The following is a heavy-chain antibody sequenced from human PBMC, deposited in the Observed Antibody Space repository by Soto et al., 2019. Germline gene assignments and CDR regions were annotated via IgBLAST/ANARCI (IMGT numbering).Heavy chain of an antibody. D-gene: IGHD2-2*01. Sequence: SETLSLTCTVSGGSISSYYWSWIRQPPGKGLEWVGYIYYSGSTNYNPSLKSRVTISVDTSKNQFSLKLSSVTAADTAVYYCARMVVPAAILDYYYGMDVWGQGTTVTVSS. CDR2: IYYSGST. V-gene: IGHV4-59*01. J-gene: IGHJ6*02. CDR1: GGSISSYY. CDR3: ARMVVPAAILDYYYGMDV.